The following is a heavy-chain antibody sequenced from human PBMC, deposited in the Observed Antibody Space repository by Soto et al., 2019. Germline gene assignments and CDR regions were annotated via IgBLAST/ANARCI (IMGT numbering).Heavy chain of an antibody. CDR3: AKHAAAAAPDY. V-gene: IGHV3-23*01. D-gene: IGHD6-13*01. CDR2: IGGSSGGT. CDR1: GFPLSNYV. Sequence: PGGSLSLSCAASGFPLSNYVMNWVRQAPGKGLEWISLIGGSSGGTYYADSVKGRFTISRDNSKNTLYLQMNSLRAEDTAVYYCAKHAAAAAPDYWGQGTLVTVSS. J-gene: IGHJ4*02.